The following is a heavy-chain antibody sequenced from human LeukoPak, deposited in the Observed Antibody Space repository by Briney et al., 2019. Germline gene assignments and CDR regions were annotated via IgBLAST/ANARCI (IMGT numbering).Heavy chain of an antibody. CDR2: ISSSSSYI. V-gene: IGHV3-21*01. D-gene: IGHD2-15*01. CDR3: ARDRLVDIVVVVAATPYSNWFDP. Sequence: PGGSLRLSCAASGFTFSSYSMNWVRQAPGKGLEWVSSISSSSSYIYYADSVKGRFTISRDNAKNSLYLQMNSLRAEDTAVYYCARDRLVDIVVVVAATPYSNWFDPWGQGTLVTVSS. J-gene: IGHJ5*02. CDR1: GFTFSSYS.